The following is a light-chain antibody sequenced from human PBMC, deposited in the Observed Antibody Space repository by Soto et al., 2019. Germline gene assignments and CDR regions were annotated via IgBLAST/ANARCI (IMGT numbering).Light chain of an antibody. V-gene: IGKV1-39*01. J-gene: IGKJ3*01. CDR2: AAS. Sequence: DIQMTQSPSSLSASVGDRVTITCRASQSITNSLNWYQHKPWKAPTLVVYAASSLQSGGPSRFSGSGSGTVFTLTISSLQPEDFATYFCQQGHSMPFTFGPGTKVDIK. CDR1: QSITNS. CDR3: QQGHSMPFT.